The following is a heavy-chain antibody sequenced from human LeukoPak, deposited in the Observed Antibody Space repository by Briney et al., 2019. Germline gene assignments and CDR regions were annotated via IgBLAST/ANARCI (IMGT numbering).Heavy chain of an antibody. CDR1: GFILNDYG. Sequence: GRSLRLSCAASGFILNDYGMHWVRQAPGKGLEWVADIWFDKNQHFADSVKGRFAISRDNSKNTVCLQINSLRAEDTAVYYCARDRHCVNGVCHSPPGMDVWGQGTTVTVSS. V-gene: IGHV3-33*01. J-gene: IGHJ6*02. D-gene: IGHD2-8*01. CDR3: ARDRHCVNGVCHSPPGMDV. CDR2: IWFDKNQ.